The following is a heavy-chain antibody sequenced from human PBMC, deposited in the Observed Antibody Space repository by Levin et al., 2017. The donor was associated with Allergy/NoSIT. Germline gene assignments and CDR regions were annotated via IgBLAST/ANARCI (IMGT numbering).Heavy chain of an antibody. J-gene: IGHJ6*02. CDR1: GFIFEDYA. CDR2: ISWSSHSL. V-gene: IGHV3-9*01. CDR3: TKDIFRGYRLGSKFEGYGLDV. D-gene: IGHD5-18*01. Sequence: GGSLRLSCEASGFIFEDYAMHWVRQVPGKGLEWVAGISWSSHSLGYADSVKGRFTISRDNAKNSLYLQMYSLRLEDTALYYGTKDIFRGYRLGSKFEGYGLDVWGHGTAVTV.